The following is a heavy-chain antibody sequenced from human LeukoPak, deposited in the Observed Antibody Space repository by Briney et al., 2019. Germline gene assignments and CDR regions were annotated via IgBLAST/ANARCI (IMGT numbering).Heavy chain of an antibody. Sequence: ASVKVSCTVSGYTLTELSMHWVRQAPGKGLEWMGGFDPEDGETIYAQKFQGRVTMTEDTSTDTAYMELSSLRSEDTAVYYCATHPRAKWELPYDYWGQGTLVTVSS. CDR1: GYTLTELS. CDR3: ATHPRAKWELPYDY. J-gene: IGHJ4*02. CDR2: FDPEDGET. D-gene: IGHD1-26*01. V-gene: IGHV1-24*01.